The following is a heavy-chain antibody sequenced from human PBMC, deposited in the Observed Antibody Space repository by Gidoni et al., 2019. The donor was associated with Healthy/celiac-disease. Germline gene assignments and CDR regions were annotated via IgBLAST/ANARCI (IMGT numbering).Heavy chain of an antibody. CDR3: AKDRGQWLVPDYFDY. Sequence: EVQLLESWGGLVQPGVALRLSCSAAGFNFRRDAMSWVCQAPGKGLEGVSAISGSGGSTYYADSVKGRFTISRDNSKNTLYLQMNSLRAEDTAVYYCAKDRGQWLVPDYFDYWGQGTLVTVSS. CDR2: ISGSGGST. V-gene: IGHV3-23*01. J-gene: IGHJ4*02. D-gene: IGHD6-19*01. CDR1: GFNFRRDA.